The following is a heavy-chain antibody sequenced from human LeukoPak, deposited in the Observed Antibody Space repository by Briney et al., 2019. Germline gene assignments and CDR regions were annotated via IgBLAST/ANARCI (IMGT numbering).Heavy chain of an antibody. CDR1: GYSISSGYY. Sequence: SETPSLTCAVSGYSISSGYYWGWIRQPPGKGLEWIGSIHQSGSTYHNPSLKSRLTISVDTSNNQFSLKLSSVTAADTAVYLCARMLKYSSAEDYWGQGTLVTVSS. CDR2: IHQSGST. CDR3: ARMLKYSSAEDY. V-gene: IGHV4-38-2*01. D-gene: IGHD6-19*01. J-gene: IGHJ4*02.